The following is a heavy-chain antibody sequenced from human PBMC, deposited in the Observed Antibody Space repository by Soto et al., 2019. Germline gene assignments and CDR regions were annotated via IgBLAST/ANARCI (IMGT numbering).Heavy chain of an antibody. J-gene: IGHJ5*02. CDR1: GGSISSSSYY. Sequence: PSETLSLTCAVSGGSISSSSYYWGWIRQPPGKGLEWIGSIYYSGSTYYNPSLKSRVTISVDTSKTQFSLKLSSVTAADTAVYYCARLVWSYGTWFDPWGQGTLVTVSS. D-gene: IGHD5-18*01. CDR3: ARLVWSYGTWFDP. CDR2: IYYSGST. V-gene: IGHV4-39*01.